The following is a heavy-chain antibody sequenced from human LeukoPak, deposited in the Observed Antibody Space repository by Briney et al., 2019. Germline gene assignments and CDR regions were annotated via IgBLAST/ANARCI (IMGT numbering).Heavy chain of an antibody. V-gene: IGHV3-23*01. D-gene: IGHD3-10*01. CDR2: ISGSGGST. J-gene: IGHJ5*02. CDR1: GFTFSSYA. CDR3: ARDRGVRGVIRSWFDP. Sequence: PGGSLRLSCAASGFTFSSYAMSWVRQAPGKGLEWVSAISGSGGSTYYADSVKGRFTISRDNSKNTLYLQMNSLRAEDTAVYYCARDRGVRGVIRSWFDPWGQGTLVTVSS.